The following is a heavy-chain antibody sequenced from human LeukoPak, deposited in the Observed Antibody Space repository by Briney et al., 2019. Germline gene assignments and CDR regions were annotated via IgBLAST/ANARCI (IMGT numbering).Heavy chain of an antibody. D-gene: IGHD3-10*01. Sequence: GGSLGLSCAASGFTFDDYAMHWVRQAPGKGLEWVSGISWNSGSIGYADSVKGRFTISRDNAKNSLYLQMNSLRAEDTALYYCAKDGGRLWFGEYYGMDVWGQGTTVTVSS. CDR2: ISWNSGSI. V-gene: IGHV3-9*01. J-gene: IGHJ6*02. CDR3: AKDGGRLWFGEYYGMDV. CDR1: GFTFDDYA.